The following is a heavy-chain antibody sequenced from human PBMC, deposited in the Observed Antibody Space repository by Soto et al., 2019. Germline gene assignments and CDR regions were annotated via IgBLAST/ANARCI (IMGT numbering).Heavy chain of an antibody. J-gene: IGHJ6*02. D-gene: IGHD3-10*01. Sequence: EVQLVQSGAEVKKPGESLRISCKGSGYSFTSYWISWVRQMPGKGLEWMGRIDPSDSYTNYSPSFQGHVTISADKSIXTXYXXWSSLQASDTAMYYCARASLWYGSGKNYYYYGMDVWGQGTTVTVSS. V-gene: IGHV5-10-1*01. CDR2: IDPSDSYT. CDR1: GYSFTSYW. CDR3: ARASLWYGSGKNYYYYGMDV.